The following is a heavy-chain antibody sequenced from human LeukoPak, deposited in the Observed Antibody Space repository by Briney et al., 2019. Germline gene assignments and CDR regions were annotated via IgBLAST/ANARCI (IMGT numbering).Heavy chain of an antibody. V-gene: IGHV4-61*01. Sequence: SETLSLTCTVSGGSVSSGTYYWSWIRQPPGKGLEWIGYIFYSGSTNYNPSLKSRVTMSMDTSKNQFSLKLSSVTAADTAVYYCARGAGPDYWGQGTLVTVSS. J-gene: IGHJ4*02. CDR3: ARGAGPDY. CDR1: GGSVSSGTYY. CDR2: IFYSGST.